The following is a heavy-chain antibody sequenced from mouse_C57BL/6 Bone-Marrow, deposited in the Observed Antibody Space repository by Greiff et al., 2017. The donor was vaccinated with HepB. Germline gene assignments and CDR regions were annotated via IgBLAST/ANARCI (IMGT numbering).Heavy chain of an antibody. J-gene: IGHJ4*01. CDR3: ARFMITLYYAMDY. D-gene: IGHD2-4*01. CDR1: GYAFSSSW. V-gene: IGHV1-82*01. Sequence: QVQLQQSGPELVKPGASVKISCKASGYAFSSSWMNWVKQRPGKGLEWIGRIYPGDGDTNYNGKFKGKATLTADKSSSTAYMQLSSLTSEDSAVYFCARFMITLYYAMDYWGQGTSVTVSS. CDR2: IYPGDGDT.